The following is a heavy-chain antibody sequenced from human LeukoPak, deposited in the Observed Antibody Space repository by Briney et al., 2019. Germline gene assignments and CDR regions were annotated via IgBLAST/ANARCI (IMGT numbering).Heavy chain of an antibody. CDR3: ARAFWSGYPFDY. CDR1: GFTFSSYS. V-gene: IGHV3-21*01. CDR2: ISSSSSYI. Sequence: GGSLRLSCAASGFTFSSYSMNWVRQAPGKGLEWVSSISSSSSYIYYADSVKGRFTISRDNAKNSLYLQMNSLRAEDTAVYYCARAFWSGYPFDYWGQGTLVTVSS. D-gene: IGHD3-3*01. J-gene: IGHJ4*02.